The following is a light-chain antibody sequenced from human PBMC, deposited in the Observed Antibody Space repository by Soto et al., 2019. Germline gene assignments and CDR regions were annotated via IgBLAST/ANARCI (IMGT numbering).Light chain of an antibody. CDR3: SSHSNITPYV. V-gene: IGLV2-14*01. CDR1: SRDVGAYNY. J-gene: IGLJ1*01. Sequence: QRALTKPASVSGSPGQSITIPCTGNSRDVGAYNYVSWYQQHPGKAPKLMVYDVTNRPSGVSDRFSGSKSGNTASLTISGLQAEDEADYFCSSHSNITPYVFGTGTKVTVL. CDR2: DVT.